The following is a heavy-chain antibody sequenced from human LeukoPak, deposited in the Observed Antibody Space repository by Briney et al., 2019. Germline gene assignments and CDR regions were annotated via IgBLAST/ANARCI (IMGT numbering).Heavy chain of an antibody. D-gene: IGHD3-3*01. V-gene: IGHV3-7*01. CDR1: GFTFSSYW. CDR3: AREVVYDFWSGWTDY. J-gene: IGHJ4*02. Sequence: QPGGSLRLSYAASGFTFSSYWMSWVRQAPGKGLEWVANIKQDGSEKYYVDSVKGRFTISRDNAKSSLYLQMNSLRAEDTAVYYCAREVVYDFWSGWTDYWGQGTLVTVSS. CDR2: IKQDGSEK.